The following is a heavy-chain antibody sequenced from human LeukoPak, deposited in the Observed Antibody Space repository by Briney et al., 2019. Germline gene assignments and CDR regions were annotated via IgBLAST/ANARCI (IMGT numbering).Heavy chain of an antibody. J-gene: IGHJ4*02. CDR3: TRDIIPV. CDR2: IRSKAYGGTT. CDR1: GFTFSSYA. D-gene: IGHD2-21*01. Sequence: GGSLRLSCAASGFTFSSYAMHWVRQAPGKGLEWVGFIRSKAYGGTTEYAASVKGRFTISRDDSKSIAYLQMNSLKTEDTAVYYCTRDIIPVWGQGTLVTVSS. V-gene: IGHV3-49*04.